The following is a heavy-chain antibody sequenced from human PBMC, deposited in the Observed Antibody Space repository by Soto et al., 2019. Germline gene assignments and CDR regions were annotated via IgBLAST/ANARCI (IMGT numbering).Heavy chain of an antibody. D-gene: IGHD3-22*01. CDR2: IIPIFGTA. V-gene: IGHV1-69*13. Sequence: ASVKVSCKASGGTFSSYAISWVRQAPGQGLEWMGGIIPIFGTANCAQKFQGRVTITADESTSTAYMELSSLRSEDTAVYYCARVGNYYDSSGSWFDPWGQGTLVTVSS. J-gene: IGHJ5*02. CDR1: GGTFSSYA. CDR3: ARVGNYYDSSGSWFDP.